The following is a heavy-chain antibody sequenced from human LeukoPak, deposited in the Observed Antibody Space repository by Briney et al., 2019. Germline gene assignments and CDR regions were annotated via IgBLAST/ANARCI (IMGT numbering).Heavy chain of an antibody. J-gene: IGHJ4*02. V-gene: IGHV3-23*01. CDR2: ISGSGGST. D-gene: IGHD2-2*01. Sequence: GGSLRLSCAASGFTFSSYAMSWVRQAPGKGLEWVSAISGSGGSTYYADSVKGRFTISRDNSKNTLYLQMNSLRAEDTAVYYCAKDQAGYCSSTSCLYYFDYWGQGTLVTVSS. CDR1: GFTFSSYA. CDR3: AKDQAGYCSSTSCLYYFDY.